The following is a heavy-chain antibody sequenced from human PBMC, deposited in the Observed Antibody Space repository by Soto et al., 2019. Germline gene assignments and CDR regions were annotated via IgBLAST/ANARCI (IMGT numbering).Heavy chain of an antibody. Sequence: SGPTLVNPAQTLTLTCSFSGFSLTARPMGVAWIRQPPGKALEWLAVIYWNDDKNYSPSLKNRVTINKDTSKNQVVLTMTNMDPVDTATYYCAHRPTNDILTGYYSYYFDYWGQGTPVTVSS. V-gene: IGHV2-5*01. D-gene: IGHD3-9*01. CDR3: AHRPTNDILTGYYSYYFDY. CDR2: IYWNDDK. J-gene: IGHJ4*02. CDR1: GFSLTARPMG.